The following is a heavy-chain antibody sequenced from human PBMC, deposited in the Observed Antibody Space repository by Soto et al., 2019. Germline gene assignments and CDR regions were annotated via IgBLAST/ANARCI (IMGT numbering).Heavy chain of an antibody. J-gene: IGHJ6*02. V-gene: IGHV1-3*01. CDR3: ARFAGYCSSTSCYRRYYYYYGMDV. Sequence: ASVKVSCKASGYTFTSYAMHWVRQAPGQRLEWMGWINAGNGNTKYSQKFQGRVTITRDTSASTAYMELSSLRSEDTAVYYCARFAGYCSSTSCYRRYYYYYGMDVWGQGTTVTVSS. D-gene: IGHD2-2*02. CDR1: GYTFTSYA. CDR2: INAGNGNT.